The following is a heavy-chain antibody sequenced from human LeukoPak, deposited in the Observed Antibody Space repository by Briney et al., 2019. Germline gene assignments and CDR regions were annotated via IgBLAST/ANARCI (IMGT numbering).Heavy chain of an antibody. CDR1: GFTFSSYA. CDR3: AKDLTAGTLGFDY. CDR2: ISGSGGST. V-gene: IGHV3-23*01. D-gene: IGHD6-13*01. J-gene: IGHJ4*02. Sequence: PGGSLRPSCAASGFTFSSYAMSWVRQAPGKGLEWVSAISGSGGSTYYADSVKGRFTISRDNSKNTLYLQMNSLRAEDTAVYYCAKDLTAGTLGFDYWGQGTLVTVSS.